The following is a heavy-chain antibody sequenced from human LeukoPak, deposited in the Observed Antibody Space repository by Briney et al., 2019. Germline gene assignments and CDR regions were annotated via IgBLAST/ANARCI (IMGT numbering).Heavy chain of an antibody. D-gene: IGHD3-22*01. V-gene: IGHV3-48*01. CDR3: ARDVWNYDSSGLFDY. CDR1: GFTFSSYS. Sequence: GGSLRLSCAASGFTFSSYSMNWVRQAPGKGLEWVSYISSSSSTIYYADSVKGRFTISRDNAKNSLYLQMNSLRAEDTAVYYCARDVWNYDSSGLFDYWDQGTLVTVSS. J-gene: IGHJ4*02. CDR2: ISSSSSTI.